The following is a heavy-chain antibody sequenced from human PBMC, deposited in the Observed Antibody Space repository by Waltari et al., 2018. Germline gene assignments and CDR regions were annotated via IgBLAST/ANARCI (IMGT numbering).Heavy chain of an antibody. CDR2: INTGGNT. J-gene: IGHJ5*02. V-gene: IGHV4-4*07. CDR3: AREVGGSRWFDP. Sequence: QVQLQESGPGLVKTSETLSITCTVSGGSISTYYWTVTRQPAGKGMEWIGRINTGGNTNHNPSLKSRVTMSVDTSKNQFSLTLSSVTAADTAVYYCAREVGGSRWFDPWGQGTLVTVSS. D-gene: IGHD3-16*01. CDR1: GGSISTYY.